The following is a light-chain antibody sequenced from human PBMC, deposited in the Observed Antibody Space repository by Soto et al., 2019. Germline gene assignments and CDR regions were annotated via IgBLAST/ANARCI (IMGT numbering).Light chain of an antibody. CDR1: QSVSSSY. Sequence: EIVLTQSPGTLSLSPGERATLSCRASQSVSSSYLAWYQQKPGQAPRLLIYGASIRATGIPDRFSGSGSGTDFTLTISRLEPEDFAVYFCQQYGNSPPNTFGQGTKVEIK. CDR2: GAS. V-gene: IGKV3-20*01. CDR3: QQYGNSPPNT. J-gene: IGKJ2*01.